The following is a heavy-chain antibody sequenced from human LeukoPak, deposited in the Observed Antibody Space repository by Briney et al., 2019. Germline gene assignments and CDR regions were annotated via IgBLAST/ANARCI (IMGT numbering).Heavy chain of an antibody. CDR3: SGQVSYYYGMDV. Sequence: PSETLSLTCTLSGGSLSSGSYYWSWIRQPPGRRLEWIGYIYDSGSTNYNPSLKSRVTISVDTSKNQFSLKLSSVTAADTAVYYCSGQVSYYYGMDVWGKGTTVTVSS. J-gene: IGHJ6*04. CDR1: GGSLSSGSYY. V-gene: IGHV4-61*01. CDR2: IYDSGST.